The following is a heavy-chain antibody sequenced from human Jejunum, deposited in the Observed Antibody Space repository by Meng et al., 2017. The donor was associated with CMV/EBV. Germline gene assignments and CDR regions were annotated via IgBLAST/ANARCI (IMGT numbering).Heavy chain of an antibody. D-gene: IGHD1-26*01. J-gene: IGHJ4*02. CDR2: ISGDETYT. V-gene: IGHV3-74*01. CDR1: GLTFSSSW. Sequence: VRLVESVGGLVQPGGSLRLSCAASGLTFSSSWMHWVRQAPGKGLVWVSRISGDETYTNYADSVKGRFTISRDNAKNTLYLQMNSLRAEDTAVYYCVRWSGSYERGFDSWGQGTWSPSPQ. CDR3: VRWSGSYERGFDS.